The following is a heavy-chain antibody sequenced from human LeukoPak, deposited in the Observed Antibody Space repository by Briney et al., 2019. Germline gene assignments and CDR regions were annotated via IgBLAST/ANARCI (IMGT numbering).Heavy chain of an antibody. V-gene: IGHV4-4*02. CDR3: AREGAYYYYGMDV. CDR1: GGSISSSNW. J-gene: IGHJ6*02. Sequence: SGTLSLTCAVSGGSISSSNWWSWVRQPPGKGLEWIGEIYHSGSTNYNPSLKSRVTISVDKSKNQFSLKLSSVTAADTAVYYCAREGAYYYYGMDVWGQGTTVTVSS. CDR2: IYHSGST.